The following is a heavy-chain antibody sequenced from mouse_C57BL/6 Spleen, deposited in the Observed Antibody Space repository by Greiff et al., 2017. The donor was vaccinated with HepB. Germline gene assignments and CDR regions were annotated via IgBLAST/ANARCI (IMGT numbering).Heavy chain of an antibody. CDR2: INPYNGDT. Sequence: VQLKQSGPELVKPGDSVKISCKASGYSFTGYFMNWVMQSHGKSLEWIGRINPYNGDTFYNQKFKGKATLTVDKSSSTAHMELRSLTSEDSAVYYCARGDDYDGAWFAYWGQGTLVTVSA. V-gene: IGHV1-20*01. CDR3: ARGDDYDGAWFAY. D-gene: IGHD2-4*01. J-gene: IGHJ3*01. CDR1: GYSFTGYF.